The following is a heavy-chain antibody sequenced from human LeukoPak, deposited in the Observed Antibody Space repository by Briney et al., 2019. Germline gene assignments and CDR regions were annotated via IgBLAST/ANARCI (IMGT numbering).Heavy chain of an antibody. Sequence: GGPLRLSCAASGFTFSSYGMHWVRQAPGKGLEWVAFIRYDGSNKYYADSVKGRFTISRDNSKNTLYLQMNSLRAEDTAVYYCAKDRTIFGVVNWFDPWGQGTLVTVSS. CDR1: GFTFSSYG. D-gene: IGHD3-3*01. V-gene: IGHV3-30*02. CDR3: AKDRTIFGVVNWFDP. CDR2: IRYDGSNK. J-gene: IGHJ5*02.